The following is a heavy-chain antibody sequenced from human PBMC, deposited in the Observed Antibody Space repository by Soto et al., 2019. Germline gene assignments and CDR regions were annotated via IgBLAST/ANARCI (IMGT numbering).Heavy chain of an antibody. CDR3: ARPQNDILTDSYTNFFDS. CDR2: ISAYNGNR. CDR1: GYTFTHYG. Sequence: QVQLLQSGAEVKKPGASVKVSCKASGYTFTHYGITWLRQAPGQGPEWMGWISAYNGNRDYAQNLQDRVTMTTDTSTRTAYMELRSLRSDDTAVDYCARPQNDILTDSYTNFFDSWGQGTLVTVSS. V-gene: IGHV1-18*01. J-gene: IGHJ5*01. D-gene: IGHD3-9*01.